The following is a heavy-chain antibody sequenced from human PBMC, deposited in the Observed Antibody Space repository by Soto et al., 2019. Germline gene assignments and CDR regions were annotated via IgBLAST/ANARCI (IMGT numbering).Heavy chain of an antibody. CDR1: GDSVNTVNYY. Sequence: LSLTCTVSGDSVNTVNYYWTWIRQPPGKGLEWIGYVSHSGSTNYIPSLKSRVTLSVDTSKNQFYLTLTSVAAADTAVYYCARGRGIAVRPYCYGMAVWGPGTTVTVSS. V-gene: IGHV4-61*01. D-gene: IGHD6-6*01. J-gene: IGHJ6*01. CDR3: ARGRGIAVRPYCYGMAV. CDR2: VSHSGST.